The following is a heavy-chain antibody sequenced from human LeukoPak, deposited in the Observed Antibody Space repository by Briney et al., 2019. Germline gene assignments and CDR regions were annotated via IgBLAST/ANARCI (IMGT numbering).Heavy chain of an antibody. Sequence: PGGSLRLSCAASGFTFSSYWMSWVRQAPGKGLEWVANIKQDGSEKYYVDSVKGRFTISRDNAKNSLYLQMNSLRAEDTAVYYCARKWSDQLLKNNWFDPWGQGTLVTVSS. J-gene: IGHJ5*02. CDR3: ARKWSDQLLKNNWFDP. D-gene: IGHD2-15*01. V-gene: IGHV3-7*01. CDR1: GFTFSSYW. CDR2: IKQDGSEK.